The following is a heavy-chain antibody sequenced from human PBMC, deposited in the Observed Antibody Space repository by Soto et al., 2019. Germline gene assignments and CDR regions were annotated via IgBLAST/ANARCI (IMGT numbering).Heavy chain of an antibody. J-gene: IGHJ4*02. CDR3: VSAAIRVFGY. CDR1: GFTFSSSD. Sequence: WSLSLSCAASGFTFSSSDMHWVCQATGKGLEWVSGIGSSGDPYSACSVKVRFTISRADAKNSLYLQMNRLSAEDTAVSYCVSAAIRVFGYLGQGNLGTVSS. D-gene: IGHD2-2*01. V-gene: IGHV3-13*05. CDR2: IGSSGDP.